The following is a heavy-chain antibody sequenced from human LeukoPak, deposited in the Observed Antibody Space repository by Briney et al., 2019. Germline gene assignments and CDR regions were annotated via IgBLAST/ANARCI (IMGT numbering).Heavy chain of an antibody. V-gene: IGHV3-21*01. CDR3: TRGPLGGYNSAWFDP. CDR2: ISSSSDYI. D-gene: IGHD5-24*01. J-gene: IGHJ5*02. CDR1: GFTFSTYI. Sequence: GGTLRLSCAASGFTFSTYIMNWVRQAPGRGLEWVSFISSSSDYIYYTDSVKGRFTISRDNAKNLLYLQMNSLRAEDTAFYYCTRGPLGGYNSAWFDPWGQGTLVTVSS.